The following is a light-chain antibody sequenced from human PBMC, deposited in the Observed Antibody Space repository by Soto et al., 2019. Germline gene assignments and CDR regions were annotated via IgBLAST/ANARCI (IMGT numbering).Light chain of an antibody. Sequence: EIVLTQSPGTLSLSPGERATLSCRASQRVSARYLAWYQQTPGQGPRLLIYGASSRATGTPDRFSGSGFGTDFTLTISRLEPEDFAVYYCQQYGNSPLTFGPGTRVEIK. V-gene: IGKV3-20*01. CDR2: GAS. J-gene: IGKJ3*01. CDR3: QQYGNSPLT. CDR1: QRVSARY.